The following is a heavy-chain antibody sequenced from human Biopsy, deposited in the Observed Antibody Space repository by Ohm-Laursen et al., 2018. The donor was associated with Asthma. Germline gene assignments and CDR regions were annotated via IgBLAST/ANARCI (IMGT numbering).Heavy chain of an antibody. Sequence: SLRLSCSASGFTFSSYGMDWVRQAPGKGLEWVALMSYDGSIKDYADSVKGRFTISRDNSMNTLYLHMNSLRVEDTAVYYCARGLDYSGRSGFDYWGQGTLVAFSS. V-gene: IGHV3-33*05. CDR2: MSYDGSIK. D-gene: IGHD3-10*01. CDR1: GFTFSSYG. J-gene: IGHJ4*02. CDR3: ARGLDYSGRSGFDY.